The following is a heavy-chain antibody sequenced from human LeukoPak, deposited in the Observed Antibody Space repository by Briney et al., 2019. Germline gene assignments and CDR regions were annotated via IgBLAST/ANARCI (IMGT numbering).Heavy chain of an antibody. CDR2: TSVGVST. J-gene: IGHJ6*03. V-gene: IGHV4-59*02. Sequence: PPESLSLTCTVSGGSGSSDSWSWIRQPPGQGLKWIGYTSVGVSTSYNPSLKSRVTISVDPSKSQLSLKLRSVTAADTAVYYCARRTRSFSYTYGDAYYYYYMDVWGKGTTV. D-gene: IGHD5-18*01. CDR1: GGSGSSDS. CDR3: ARRTRSFSYTYGDAYYYYYMDV.